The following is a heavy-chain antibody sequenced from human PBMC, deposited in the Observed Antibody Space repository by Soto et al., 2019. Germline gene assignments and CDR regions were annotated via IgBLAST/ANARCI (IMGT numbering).Heavy chain of an antibody. V-gene: IGHV3-23*01. CDR1: GFTFSSYA. D-gene: IGHD3-22*01. CDR3: AKTATYYYDSSGYHKN. CDR2: ISGSGGST. J-gene: IGHJ4*02. Sequence: AGGSLRLSCAASGFTFSSYAMSWVRQAPGKGLEWVSAISGSGGSTYYADSVKGRFTISRDNSKNTLYLQMNSLRAEDTAVYYCAKTATYYYDSSGYHKNWGQGTLVTVSS.